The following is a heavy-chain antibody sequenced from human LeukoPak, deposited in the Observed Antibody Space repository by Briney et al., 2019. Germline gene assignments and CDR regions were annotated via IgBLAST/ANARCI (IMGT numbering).Heavy chain of an antibody. D-gene: IGHD3-3*01. CDR1: GYTFTSYA. V-gene: IGHV7-4-1*02. CDR2: INTNTGNP. CDR3: ARSQTTYYDFWSGYSTGYFDY. Sequence: ASVKVSCKASGYTFTSYAMNWVRQATGQGLEWMGWINTNTGNPTYAQGFTGRFVFSLDTSVSTAYLQISSLKAEDTAVYYCARSQTTYYDFWSGYSTGYFDYWGQGTLVTVSS. J-gene: IGHJ4*02.